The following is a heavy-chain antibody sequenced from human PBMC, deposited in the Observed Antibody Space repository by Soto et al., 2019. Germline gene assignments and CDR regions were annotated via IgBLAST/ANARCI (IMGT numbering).Heavy chain of an antibody. CDR3: ARGLGTNGLDV. J-gene: IGHJ6*02. V-gene: IGHV1-18*04. D-gene: IGHD3-16*01. CDR2: ISTYSGNT. Sequence: QIQLVQSGGEVKKPGASVKVSCKASGYKFITYGITWVRQAPGQGLEWMGGISTYSGNTDYAQSLQDRVTRTTDTSTSTVYMELGSLRSDGTAVYYCARGLGTNGLDVWGQGTAVTVSS. CDR1: GYKFITYG.